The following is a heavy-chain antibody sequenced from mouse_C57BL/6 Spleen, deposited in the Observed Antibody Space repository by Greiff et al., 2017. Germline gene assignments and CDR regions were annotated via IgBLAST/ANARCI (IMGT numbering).Heavy chain of an antibody. J-gene: IGHJ3*01. V-gene: IGHV1-80*01. D-gene: IGHD3-2*02. CDR2: IYPGDGDT. CDR3: ARSGDEGTWFAY. Sequence: VQLQQSGAELVKPGASVKISCKASGYAFSSYWMNWVKQRPGKGLEWIGQIYPGDGDTNYNGKFKGKATLTADKSSSTAYMQLSSLTSEDSAVYFWARSGDEGTWFAYWGQGTLVTVSA. CDR1: GYAFSSYW.